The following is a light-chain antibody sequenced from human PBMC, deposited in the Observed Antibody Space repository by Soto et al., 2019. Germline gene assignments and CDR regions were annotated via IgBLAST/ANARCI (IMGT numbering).Light chain of an antibody. CDR2: KNN. J-gene: IGLJ3*02. CDR1: RSNIGNNA. CDR3: ATWDDSLNARGV. Sequence: QSVLTQTPSASGTPGQTVTISCSGSRSNIGNNAVSWYQQFPGTAPKLLIYKNNQRPSGVPDRFSGSKSGTSGSLAISGLQSEDEADYYCATWDDSLNARGVFGGGTKLTVL. V-gene: IGLV1-44*01.